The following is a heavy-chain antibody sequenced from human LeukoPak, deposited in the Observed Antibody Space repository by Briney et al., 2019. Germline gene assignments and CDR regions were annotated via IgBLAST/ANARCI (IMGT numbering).Heavy chain of an antibody. CDR3: ARDRGYGVDYYYYGVDV. CDR2: INPSGST. D-gene: IGHD4-17*01. J-gene: IGHJ6*02. V-gene: IGHV4-34*01. Sequence: SGTLSLTCAGCGGSFNGYYWSWIRQPPGKGLEWIGEINPSGSTNYNPSLKSRVTMSVDTSKNQFSLKLSSVTAADTAVYYCARDRGYGVDYYYYGVDVWGQGTTVTVSS. CDR1: GGSFNGYY.